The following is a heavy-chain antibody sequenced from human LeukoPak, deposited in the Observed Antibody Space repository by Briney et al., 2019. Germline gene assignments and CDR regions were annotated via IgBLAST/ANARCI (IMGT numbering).Heavy chain of an antibody. CDR3: AKDRGLITMVRGVYFDY. V-gene: IGHV3-30*18. D-gene: IGHD3-10*01. Sequence: GGSLRLSCAAYGFTFSSHGMHWVRQAPGKGLEWVAVTSYDGSNKFYADSVKGRFTVSRDHSKNTLYLQMNSLRAEDTAVYYCAKDRGLITMVRGVYFDYWGQGTLVTVSS. J-gene: IGHJ4*02. CDR2: TSYDGSNK. CDR1: GFTFSSHG.